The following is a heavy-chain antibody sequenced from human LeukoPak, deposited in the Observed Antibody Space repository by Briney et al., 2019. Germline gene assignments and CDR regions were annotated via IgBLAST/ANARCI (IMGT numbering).Heavy chain of an antibody. V-gene: IGHV3-23*01. CDR3: AKRPAAVRGVIPYVDY. Sequence: GGSLRLSCVASGFMFRSSSMSWVRQVPGKGLEWVSTISASAGNIYYADSVKGRFTISRDNSKNTLFLQMNSLRAEDTAIYYCAKRPAAVRGVIPYVDYWGQGTLVTVFS. CDR1: GFMFRSSS. J-gene: IGHJ4*02. CDR2: ISASAGNI. D-gene: IGHD3-10*02.